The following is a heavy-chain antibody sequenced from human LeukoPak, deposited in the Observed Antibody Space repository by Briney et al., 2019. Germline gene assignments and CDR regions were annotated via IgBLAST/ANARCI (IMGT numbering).Heavy chain of an antibody. D-gene: IGHD6-6*01. J-gene: IGHJ4*02. CDR3: ARGPNSNWSGLDF. V-gene: IGHV3-74*01. Sequence: PGGSPRTSFTAPGFSLSGHWGHWARQLSGKGLVWVSRISPTGSTTSYADSVKGRFTVSRDNAKNTLYLQVNNLRAEDTAVYYCARGPNSNWSGLDFWGQGTLLTVSS. CDR1: GFSLSGHW. CDR2: ISPTGSTT.